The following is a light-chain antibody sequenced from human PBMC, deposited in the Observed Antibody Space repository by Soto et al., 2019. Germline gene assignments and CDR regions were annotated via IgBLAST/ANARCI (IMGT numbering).Light chain of an antibody. CDR3: QQYYATPSPT. Sequence: DIVMTQSPDSLAVSLGERATINCKSSQSVLFSSNNKNYLAWYQQKPGQPPKLIIYWASTRESGVPDRFSGRGSGTDFTLTTSSLQAENVAVYHCQQYYATPSPTFGGGTKVEIK. CDR1: QSVLFSSNNKNY. V-gene: IGKV4-1*01. J-gene: IGKJ4*01. CDR2: WAS.